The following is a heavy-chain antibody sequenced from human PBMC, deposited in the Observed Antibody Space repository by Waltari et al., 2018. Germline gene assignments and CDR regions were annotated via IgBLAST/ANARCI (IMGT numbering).Heavy chain of an antibody. D-gene: IGHD5-18*01. J-gene: IGHJ5*02. CDR1: GFRFSDHP. CDR3: ARDSEPGGYTFSPPPDS. V-gene: IGHV3-48*01. CDR2: ISSSSQTL. Sequence: EVQRVASGGGLVKPGGFLILSCAASGFRFSDHPMNWVRQAPGKGLEWISYISSSSQTLYYADSVKRRFTVSRDNARNSLLLQMRSLRVDDTAVYFCARDSEPGGYTFSPPPDSWGQGTMVAVSS.